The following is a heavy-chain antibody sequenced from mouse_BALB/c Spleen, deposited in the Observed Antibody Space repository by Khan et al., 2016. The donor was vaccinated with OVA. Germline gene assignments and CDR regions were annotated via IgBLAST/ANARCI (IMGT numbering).Heavy chain of an antibody. V-gene: IGHV3-2*02. J-gene: IGHJ4*01. CDR1: GYSITTNYV. CDR3: AGKNYYGYAVDY. D-gene: IGHD1-1*01. Sequence: EVQLVESGPGLVKPSQSLSLTCTVTGYSITTNYVWDWIRQLPGNKLEWMGYISYSGSTSYNQSLKSRITFTRDKSKNQFYLQLNSVTTEDTATYYCAGKNYYGYAVDYWGQGTSVTVSS. CDR2: ISYSGST.